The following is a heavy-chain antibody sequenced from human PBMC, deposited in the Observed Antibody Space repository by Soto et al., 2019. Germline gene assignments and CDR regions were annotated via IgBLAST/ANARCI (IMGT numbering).Heavy chain of an antibody. CDR1: GGTFSSYA. Sequence: SVKVSSKAPGGTFSSYALSSLRHSPGQGLEWMGGIIPIFGTANYAQKFQGRVTITADESTSTAYMELSSLRSEDTAVYYCARERTYYYDSSGHHSPPRDAFDIWGQGTMVTV. J-gene: IGHJ3*02. D-gene: IGHD3-22*01. CDR2: IIPIFGTA. V-gene: IGHV1-69*13. CDR3: ARERTYYYDSSGHHSPPRDAFDI.